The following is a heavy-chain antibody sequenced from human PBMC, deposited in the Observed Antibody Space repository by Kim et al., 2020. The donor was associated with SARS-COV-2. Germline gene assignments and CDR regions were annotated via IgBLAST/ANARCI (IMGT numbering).Heavy chain of an antibody. D-gene: IGHD3-10*01. V-gene: IGHV3-30*18. J-gene: IGHJ4*02. CDR3: AKAWGVGVSYFFGD. Sequence: GGSLRLSCAASGFTFSFYGMYWVRQAPGKGLEWVTFISNDGNKKYYGDSVKGRFTVSRDNANNTVYLQMNSLRPEDTALYYCAKAWGVGVSYFFGDWGQGPLLTVSS. CDR2: ISNDGNKK. CDR1: GFTFSFYG.